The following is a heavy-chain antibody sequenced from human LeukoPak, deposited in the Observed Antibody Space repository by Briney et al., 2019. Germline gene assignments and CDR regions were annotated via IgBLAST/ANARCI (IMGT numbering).Heavy chain of an antibody. J-gene: IGHJ4*02. V-gene: IGHV5-10-1*01. D-gene: IGHD5-12*01. CDR2: IDPSDSYT. CDR3: ASFRGYSGYDDDY. Sequence: GESLQISCKGSGYCFTSYWISWVRQMPGKGLEWMGRIDPSDSYTNYSPSFQGHATISADKSISTAYLQWSSLKASDTAMYYCASFRGYSGYDDDYWGQGTLVTVSS. CDR1: GYCFTSYW.